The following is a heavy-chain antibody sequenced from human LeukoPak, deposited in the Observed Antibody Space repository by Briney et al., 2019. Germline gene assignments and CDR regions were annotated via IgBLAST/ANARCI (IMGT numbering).Heavy chain of an antibody. D-gene: IGHD4-17*01. CDR2: IYYSGST. CDR3: ARGGTTRNAFDI. CDR1: GGSISSGSYY. V-gene: IGHV4-61*01. J-gene: IGHJ3*02. Sequence: SETLSLTRTVSGGSISSGSYYWNWIRQPPGKGLEWVGYIYYSGSTNYNPSLKSRVTISVDTSKNQFSLKLSSVTAVDTAVYYCARGGTTRNAFDIWGQGTMVTVSS.